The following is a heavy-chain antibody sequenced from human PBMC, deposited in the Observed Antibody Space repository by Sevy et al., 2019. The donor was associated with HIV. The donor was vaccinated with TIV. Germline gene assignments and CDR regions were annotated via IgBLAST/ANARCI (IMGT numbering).Heavy chain of an antibody. D-gene: IGHD3-10*01. CDR2: INHSGST. Sequence: SETLSLTCAVYGGSFSGYYWSWIRQPPGKGLEWIGEINHSGSTNYNPSLKSRVTISVDTSKNQFSLKLSSVTAADTAVYYCASQGWFGESYYYYYMDVWGKGTTVTVSS. CDR1: GGSFSGYY. CDR3: ASQGWFGESYYYYYMDV. V-gene: IGHV4-34*01. J-gene: IGHJ6*03.